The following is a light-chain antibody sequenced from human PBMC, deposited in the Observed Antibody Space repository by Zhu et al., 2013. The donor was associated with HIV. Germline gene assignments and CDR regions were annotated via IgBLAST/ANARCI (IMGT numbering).Light chain of an antibody. J-gene: IGKJ2*01. CDR2: WAS. Sequence: EIVLMQSPGTLSLSPGERATLSCRASQTVSYRHIAWYQQNPGQPPKLLIYWASTRESGVPDRFSGSGSGTDFTLTISSLQAEDVAVYYCQQYYSTPYTFGQGTKLEIK. V-gene: IGKV4-1*01. CDR1: QTVSYRH. CDR3: QQYYSTPYT.